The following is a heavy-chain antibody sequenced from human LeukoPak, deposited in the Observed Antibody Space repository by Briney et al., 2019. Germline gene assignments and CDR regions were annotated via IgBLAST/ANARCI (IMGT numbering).Heavy chain of an antibody. CDR3: AGGTSNWFDP. CDR2: TYYRSKWYN. Sequence: SQTLSLTCAISGDSVSSNSAAWNWIRQSPARGLEWLGRTYYRSKWYNDYAGSVKSRVTINPDTSKNQFSLQLDSVTPEDTAVYYCAGGTSNWFDPWGQGTLVTVSS. J-gene: IGHJ5*02. V-gene: IGHV6-1*01. D-gene: IGHD1-1*01. CDR1: GDSVSSNSAA.